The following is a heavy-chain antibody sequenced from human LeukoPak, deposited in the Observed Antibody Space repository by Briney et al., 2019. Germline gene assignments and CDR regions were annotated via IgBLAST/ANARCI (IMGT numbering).Heavy chain of an antibody. CDR1: GFTFSNTW. D-gene: IGHD3-16*02. V-gene: IGHV3-15*01. Sequence: GGSLRLSCAASGFTFSNTWMTWVRQALGKGLEWVARIKGKTDGGTTEYAAPVKDRFTISRDDSKNTLYLQMNSLKPEDTAVYYCTTDYYDYVWGSYRPDNWGQGTLVTVSS. CDR2: IKGKTDGGTT. J-gene: IGHJ4*02. CDR3: TTDYYDYVWGSYRPDN.